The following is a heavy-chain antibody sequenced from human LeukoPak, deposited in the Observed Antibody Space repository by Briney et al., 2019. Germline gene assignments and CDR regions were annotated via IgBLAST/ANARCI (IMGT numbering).Heavy chain of an antibody. CDR2: ISSSSVYT. CDR1: GFTFNKHH. J-gene: IGHJ3*02. CDR3: ARDALRDDAIDI. Sequence: PGGSLRLSCVASGFTFNKHHMNWVRQAPGKGLEWVSSISSSSVYTHYADSVKGRFTISRDNGKNSLYLQMHSLRAEDTALYYCARDALRDDAIDIWGQGTLVTVSS. V-gene: IGHV3-21*04.